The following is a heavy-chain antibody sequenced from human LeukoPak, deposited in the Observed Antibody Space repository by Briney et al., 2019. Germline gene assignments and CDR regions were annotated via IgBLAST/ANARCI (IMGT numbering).Heavy chain of an antibody. D-gene: IGHD5-18*01. CDR2: IYPGDSDT. CDR3: ARLKPMGAAMALPYNWFDP. CDR1: GYSFTSYW. Sequence: PGESLKISCKGSGYSFTSYWIGWVRQMPGKGLEWMGIIYPGDSDTRYSPSFQGQVTISADKSISTAYLQWSSLKASDTAMYYCARLKPMGAAMALPYNWFDPWGQGTLVTVSS. J-gene: IGHJ5*02. V-gene: IGHV5-51*01.